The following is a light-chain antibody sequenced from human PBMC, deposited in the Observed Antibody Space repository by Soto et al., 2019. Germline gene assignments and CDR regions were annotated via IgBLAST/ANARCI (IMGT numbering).Light chain of an antibody. CDR3: QQYNIYPWT. V-gene: IGKV1-5*01. Sequence: DIQMTQSPSTLCDSVGDGVIITCLASQSISNRLAWYQQRPGKAPKYLIYDASTLDSGAPSRFSGSGSGTEFTLSISSLQPDDFATYYCQQYNIYPWTFGQGTKVDIK. CDR1: QSISNR. J-gene: IGKJ1*01. CDR2: DAS.